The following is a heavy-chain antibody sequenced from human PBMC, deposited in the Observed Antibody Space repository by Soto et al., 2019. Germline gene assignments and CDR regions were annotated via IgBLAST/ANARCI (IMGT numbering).Heavy chain of an antibody. CDR2: MTGSTGTT. CDR1: GFTFSNFA. Sequence: PAGSLRLSCAASGFTFSNFAMSWIRHAPGKGQEWVSEMTGSTGTTYYADSVRGRLIISRDNSPNTLHLQMNSLRPEDTAVYYCAKDTSSSPYYMDVWGKGTTVTVSS. CDR3: AKDTSSSPYYMDV. V-gene: IGHV3-23*01. J-gene: IGHJ6*03. D-gene: IGHD2-2*01.